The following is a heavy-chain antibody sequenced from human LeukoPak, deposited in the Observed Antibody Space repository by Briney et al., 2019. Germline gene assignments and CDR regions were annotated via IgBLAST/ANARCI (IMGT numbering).Heavy chain of an antibody. CDR3: AKGITMVRGLTYYFDY. CDR2: ISGSGDTT. D-gene: IGHD3-10*01. Sequence: GGSLRLSCAASGFTFSSYAMSWVRQAPGKGLEWVSTISGSGDTTFHADSVKGRFTTSRDNSKNTLHLQMNSLRAEDTAVYYCAKGITMVRGLTYYFDYWGQGTLVTVSS. CDR1: GFTFSSYA. J-gene: IGHJ4*02. V-gene: IGHV3-23*01.